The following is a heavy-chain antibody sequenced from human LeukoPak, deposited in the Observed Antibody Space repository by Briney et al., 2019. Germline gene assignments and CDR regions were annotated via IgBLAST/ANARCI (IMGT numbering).Heavy chain of an antibody. CDR1: GFTFSSYG. CDR2: IWYDGSNK. J-gene: IGHJ2*01. D-gene: IGHD6-19*01. V-gene: IGHV3-33*06. CDR3: AKDRSSGWLERWYFDL. Sequence: GGSLRLSCAASGFTFSSYGMHWVRQAPGKGLEWVAVIWYDGSNKYYADSVKGRFTVSRDNSKNTLYLQMNSLRAEDTAVYYCAKDRSSGWLERWYFDLWGRGTLVTVSS.